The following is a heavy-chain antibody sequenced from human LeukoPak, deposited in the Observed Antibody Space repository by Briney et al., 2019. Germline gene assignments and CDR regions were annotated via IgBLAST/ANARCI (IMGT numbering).Heavy chain of an antibody. D-gene: IGHD6-13*01. CDR2: IIPILGIA. J-gene: IGHJ5*02. CDR3: ASARYSSSWHMFDP. V-gene: IGHV1-69*04. Sequence: GATVKVSCKASGGTFSSYAISWVRQAPGQGLEWMGRIIPILGIANYAQKFQGRVTITADKSTSTAYMELSSLRSEDTVVYYCASARYSSSWHMFDPWGQGTLVTVSS. CDR1: GGTFSSYA.